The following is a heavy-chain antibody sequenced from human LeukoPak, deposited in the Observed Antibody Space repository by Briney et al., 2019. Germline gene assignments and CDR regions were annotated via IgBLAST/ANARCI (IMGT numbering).Heavy chain of an antibody. D-gene: IGHD3-22*01. V-gene: IGHV4-30-2*01. CDR2: IYHSEST. CDR1: GGSISNGGYS. CDR3: ARGYYDSSGYPVAKYFDS. Sequence: SETLSLTCVVSGGSISNGGYSWSWIRQPPGKGLEWIGYIYHSESTYYNPSLKSRVTISVDRSKNQFSLKLSSVTAADTAVYYCARGYYDSSGYPVAKYFDSWGQGTLVTVSS. J-gene: IGHJ4*02.